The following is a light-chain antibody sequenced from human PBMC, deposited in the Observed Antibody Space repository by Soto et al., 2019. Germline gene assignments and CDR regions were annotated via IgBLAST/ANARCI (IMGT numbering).Light chain of an antibody. Sequence: QSALTQPASVSGSPGQSNTISCTGTSSDVGGYNHVSWYQQHPGKVPKLMIYDVSNRPSGVSNRFSGSKSGNTASLTISGLQAEDEADYYCSSYTSSSTVVFGGGTKLTVL. V-gene: IGLV2-14*01. CDR2: DVS. CDR3: SSYTSSSTVV. CDR1: SSDVGGYNH. J-gene: IGLJ2*01.